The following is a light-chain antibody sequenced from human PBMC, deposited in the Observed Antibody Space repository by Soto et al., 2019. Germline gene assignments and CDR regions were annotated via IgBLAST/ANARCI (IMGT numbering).Light chain of an antibody. CDR1: QSVSTN. CDR3: QQYNNWPLT. Sequence: EIVMTQSPATLSVSPGERATLSCRASQSVSTNLAWYQQKPGQTPRLLFYGASTRATGIPARFSGSDSGTEFTLTISSLQSEDFAVYYCQQYNNWPLTFGGGTKVEIK. J-gene: IGKJ4*01. V-gene: IGKV3-15*01. CDR2: GAS.